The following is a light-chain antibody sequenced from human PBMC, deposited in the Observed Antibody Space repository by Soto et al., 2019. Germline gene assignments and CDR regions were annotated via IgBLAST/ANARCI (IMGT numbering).Light chain of an antibody. CDR3: QQSYSTPQP. V-gene: IGKV1-39*01. Sequence: DIQMTQSPSSLSASVGDRVTITCRASQSISSYLNWYQQKPGKAPKLLIYAASSLQSGVPSRFSGSGSGTDFTLTISSLQPEDFATYYCQQSYSTPQPFGQGSK. CDR1: QSISSY. J-gene: IGKJ1*01. CDR2: AAS.